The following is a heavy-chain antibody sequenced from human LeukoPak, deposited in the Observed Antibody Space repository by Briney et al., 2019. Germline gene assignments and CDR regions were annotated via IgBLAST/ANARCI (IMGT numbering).Heavy chain of an antibody. CDR2: IKQDGSEK. CDR1: GFTFSNYW. Sequence: PGGSLRLSCAASGFTFSNYWMSWVRQAPGKGLEWVANIKQDGSEKYFVGSVMGRFTISRDNANNSLYLEMHSLTAEDTAVYYCARDSGLVVVAATPVDYWGQGTLVTVSS. D-gene: IGHD2-15*01. J-gene: IGHJ4*02. CDR3: ARDSGLVVVAATPVDY. V-gene: IGHV3-7*01.